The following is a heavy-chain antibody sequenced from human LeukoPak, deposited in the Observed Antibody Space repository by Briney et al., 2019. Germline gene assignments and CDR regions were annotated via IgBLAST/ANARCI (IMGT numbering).Heavy chain of an antibody. Sequence: GGSLRLSCAASGFTFSSYAMSWVRQAPGKGLEWVSAISGSGGSTYYADSVKGRFTFSRDNSKNTLYLQMNSLRAEDTAVYYCAKAALRLGELSYFDYWGQGTLVTVSS. D-gene: IGHD3-16*02. CDR3: AKAALRLGELSYFDY. V-gene: IGHV3-23*01. CDR1: GFTFSSYA. CDR2: ISGSGGST. J-gene: IGHJ4*02.